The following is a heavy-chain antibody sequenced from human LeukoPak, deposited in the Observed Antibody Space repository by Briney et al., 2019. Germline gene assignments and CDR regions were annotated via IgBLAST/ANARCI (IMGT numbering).Heavy chain of an antibody. J-gene: IGHJ6*03. Sequence: ASVKVSCKASGYTFTSYDINWVRQATGQGLEWMGWMNPNSGNTGYAQKFQGRVTMTRNTSISTAYMELSSLRSEDTAVYHCARGYPGYYYYYYMDVWGKGTTVTVSS. V-gene: IGHV1-8*01. D-gene: IGHD1-14*01. CDR3: ARGYPGYYYYYYMDV. CDR2: MNPNSGNT. CDR1: GYTFTSYD.